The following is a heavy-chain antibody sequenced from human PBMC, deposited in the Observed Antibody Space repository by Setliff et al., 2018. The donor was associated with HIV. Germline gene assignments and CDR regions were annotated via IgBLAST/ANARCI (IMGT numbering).Heavy chain of an antibody. D-gene: IGHD3-16*01. CDR1: GGSVSGYY. J-gene: IGHJ4*02. CDR2: LYSSETS. Sequence: SETLSLTCTVSGGSVSGYYWSWIRQSAGKRLEWIGRLYSSETSSYNPSLKSRLSMSVDTFNNQFSLKLSSVTAADTAVYYCARDRPREDTYVRFDYWGQGILVTVSS. CDR3: ARDRPREDTYVRFDY. V-gene: IGHV4-4*07.